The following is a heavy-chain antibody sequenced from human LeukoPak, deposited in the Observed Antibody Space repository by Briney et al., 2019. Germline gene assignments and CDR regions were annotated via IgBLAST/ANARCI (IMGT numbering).Heavy chain of an antibody. J-gene: IGHJ5*02. CDR3: ARDWYSSSWSGFDP. CDR2: IYYVGST. Sequence: SETLSLTCTVSGGSISSSSYYWDWIRQSPGKGLEWLGSIYYVGSTYYNPSLESRVTISVDTSKNQFSLKLSSVTAADTAVYYCARDWYSSSWSGFDPWGQGTLVTVSS. CDR1: GGSISSSSYY. D-gene: IGHD6-13*01. V-gene: IGHV4-39*07.